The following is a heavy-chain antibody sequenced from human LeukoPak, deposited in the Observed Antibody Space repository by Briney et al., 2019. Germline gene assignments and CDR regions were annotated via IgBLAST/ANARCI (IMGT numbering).Heavy chain of an antibody. CDR2: IYYSGTT. V-gene: IGHV4-59*01. CDR1: GGSTSYCY. CDR3: AREDPQTTVPEGMDV. D-gene: IGHD4-17*01. Sequence: SETLSLTCTVSGGSTSYCYWSWIRQSPGKGLEWIGYIYYSGTTNYNPSLKSRVTISVDTSKNQFSLQLRSVTAADTAVYYCAREDPQTTVPEGMDVWGQGTTVTVSS. J-gene: IGHJ6*02.